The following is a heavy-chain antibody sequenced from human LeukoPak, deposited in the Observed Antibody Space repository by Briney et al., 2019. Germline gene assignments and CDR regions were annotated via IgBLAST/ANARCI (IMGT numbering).Heavy chain of an antibody. CDR2: FDPNICAR. V-gene: IGHV1-2*02. Sequence: ASVKVSCKPSGYTFSGHYMHWVRQAPGPGLEWMGWFDPNICARNSAQKLQGRVTMTRDPSLITAHIELSSQTCDHPAVYYFARSASIVARVKSPFDNWGRGTLLSVSS. CDR1: GYTFSGHY. D-gene: IGHD2-15*01. J-gene: IGHJ4*02. CDR3: ARSASIVARVKSPFDN.